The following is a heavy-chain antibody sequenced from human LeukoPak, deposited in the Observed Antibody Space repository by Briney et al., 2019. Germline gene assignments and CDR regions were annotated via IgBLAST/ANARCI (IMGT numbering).Heavy chain of an antibody. CDR3: ATLCSGGSCYGGTDY. CDR2: INHSGST. CDR1: GGSFRGYY. Sequence: SETLSLTCAVYGGSFRGYYWSWIRQPPGKGLEWIGEINHSGSTNYNPSLKSRVTISVDTSKNQFSLKLSSVTAADTAVYYCATLCSGGSCYGGTDYWGQGTLVTVSS. J-gene: IGHJ4*02. V-gene: IGHV4-34*01. D-gene: IGHD2-15*01.